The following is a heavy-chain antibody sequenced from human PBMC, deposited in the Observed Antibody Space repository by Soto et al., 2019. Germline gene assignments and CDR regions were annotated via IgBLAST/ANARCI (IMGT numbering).Heavy chain of an antibody. Sequence: SETLSLTCSVSDDSINSDKYYWCWIRQPPGKGLEWIGSIYYRGNAYHNPSLQTRVTISLDKSKHQFPLKLNSATAADTAVYYCARHGLGLDYWGQGTLVTVSS. CDR3: ARHGLGLDY. CDR1: DDSINSDKYY. D-gene: IGHD1-26*01. V-gene: IGHV4-39*01. CDR2: IYYRGNA. J-gene: IGHJ4*02.